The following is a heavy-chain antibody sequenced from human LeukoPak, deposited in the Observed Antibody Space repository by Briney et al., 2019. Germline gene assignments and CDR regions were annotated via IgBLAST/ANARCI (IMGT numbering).Heavy chain of an antibody. V-gene: IGHV4-59*11. J-gene: IGHJ3*01. CDR1: GVSISTHY. Sequence: PSETLSLTCNVSGVSISTHYWSWLRQPPGKGLEWLGYIYYSGGTNYNPSLKSRVTISVDTSKIHFSLKLSSVTAADTAAYYCARHRGGFDLWGQGTMVTVSS. CDR3: ARHRGGFDL. CDR2: IYYSGGT. D-gene: IGHD2-15*01.